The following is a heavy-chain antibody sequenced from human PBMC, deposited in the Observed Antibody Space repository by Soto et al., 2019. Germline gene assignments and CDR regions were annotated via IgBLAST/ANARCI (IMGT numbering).Heavy chain of an antibody. D-gene: IGHD3-3*01. CDR2: ISYDGSNK. Sequence: PGGSLRLSCAASGFTFSSYAMHWVRQAPGKGLEWVAVISYDGSNKYYADTVKGRFTISRDNSKNTLYLQMNSLRAEDTAVYYCARDQGKVLRFLESSPGLYYYYGMDVWGKGTTVTVCS. CDR3: ARDQGKVLRFLESSPGLYYYYGMDV. CDR1: GFTFSSYA. V-gene: IGHV3-30-3*01. J-gene: IGHJ6*04.